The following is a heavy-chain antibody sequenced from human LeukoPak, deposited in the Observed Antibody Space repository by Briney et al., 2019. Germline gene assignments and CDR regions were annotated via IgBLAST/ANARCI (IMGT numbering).Heavy chain of an antibody. D-gene: IGHD6-19*01. V-gene: IGHV3-30*03. CDR2: ISYDGSNK. Sequence: GGSLRLSCAASGFTFSSYWVSWVRQAPGKGLEWVAVISYDGSNKYYADSVKGRFTISRDNSKNALYLQMNSLRAEDTAVYYCARDPIAAGNFDYWGQGTLVTVSS. CDR1: GFTFSSYW. J-gene: IGHJ4*02. CDR3: ARDPIAAGNFDY.